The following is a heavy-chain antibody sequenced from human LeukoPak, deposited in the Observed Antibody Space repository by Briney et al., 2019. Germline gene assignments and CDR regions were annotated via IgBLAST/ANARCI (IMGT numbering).Heavy chain of an antibody. CDR2: ISGSAGTT. CDR3: AYHPGGSFDY. Sequence: GGSLRLSCGASGFAFSGSSMSWVRQAPGKGLEWVSTISGSAGTTYYADSVKGRFTIFRDFSNNILYLFLSSLKAEDAAIYYCAYHPGGSFDYWGQGTLVSVSS. D-gene: IGHD3-16*01. V-gene: IGHV3-23*01. CDR1: GFAFSGSS. J-gene: IGHJ4*02.